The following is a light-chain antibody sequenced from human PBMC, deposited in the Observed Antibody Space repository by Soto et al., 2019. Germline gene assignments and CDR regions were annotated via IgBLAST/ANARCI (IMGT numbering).Light chain of an antibody. J-gene: IGLJ1*01. CDR2: EVS. V-gene: IGLV2-8*01. CDR1: SSDVGGYNY. Sequence: QSVLTQPPSASGSPGQSVTISCTGTSSDVGGYNYVSWYQQRPGKAPKLIIYEVSKRPSGVPDRFSGSKSGNTASLTVSGLHSEVEAKYNSKTYTVSKHDVVTGTKVPV. CDR3: KTYTVSKHD.